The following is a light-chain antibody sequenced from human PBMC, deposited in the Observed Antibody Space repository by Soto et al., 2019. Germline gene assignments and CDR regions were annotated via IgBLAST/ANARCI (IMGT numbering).Light chain of an antibody. CDR2: DND. CDR1: SSNIGSNP. V-gene: IGLV1-44*01. Sequence: QSVLTQPPSASGTPGQRVTISASGISSNIGSNPVSWYQQRPGTAPKLLIYDNDERPSGVPVRFSGSKSATSASLAISGLQSEDEGDYYCATWDDSRNGYVFGPGSKVTV. CDR3: ATWDDSRNGYV. J-gene: IGLJ1*01.